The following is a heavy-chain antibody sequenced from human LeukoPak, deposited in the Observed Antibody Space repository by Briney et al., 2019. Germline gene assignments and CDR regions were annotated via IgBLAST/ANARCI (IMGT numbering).Heavy chain of an antibody. V-gene: IGHV4-39*01. J-gene: IGHJ4*02. CDR2: IYYSGST. D-gene: IGHD1-26*01. CDR1: GGSISSYSYY. Sequence: SETLSLTCTVSGGSISSYSYYWGWIRQPPGKGLEWIGSIYYSGSTYYNPSLKSRVTISVDTSKNQFFLRLTSVTAADTAVYYCANPRGGGSSKYYFDYWGQGTLVTVSS. CDR3: ANPRGGGSSKYYFDY.